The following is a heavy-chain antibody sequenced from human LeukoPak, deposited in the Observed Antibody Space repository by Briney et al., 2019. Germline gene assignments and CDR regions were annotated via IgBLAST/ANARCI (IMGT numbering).Heavy chain of an antibody. CDR1: GGTFSSYA. D-gene: IGHD3-10*01. J-gene: IGHJ5*01. Sequence: SVKVSCKASGGTFSSYAISWVRQAPGQGLEWMGGIIPIFGTANYAQKFQGRVTMTTDTSTTTAYMELRSLRSDDTAVYYCARGGVTNWLDSWGQGTLVTVSS. CDR3: ARGGVTNWLDS. V-gene: IGHV1-69*05. CDR2: IIPIFGTA.